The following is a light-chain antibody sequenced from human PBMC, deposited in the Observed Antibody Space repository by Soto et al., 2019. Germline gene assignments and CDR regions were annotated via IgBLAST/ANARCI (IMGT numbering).Light chain of an antibody. CDR2: GVT. V-gene: IGLV2-14*01. CDR3: SSYSTSFFYV. Sequence: SVLTQPASVSGSPGQSITISCTGTSSDVGAYNYVSWYQQHPGEAPKLIIYGVTNRPSGVSYRFSGSKSDYTASLTISGLQAEDEADYYCSSYSTSFFYVFGTGTKVTVL. CDR1: SSDVGAYNY. J-gene: IGLJ1*01.